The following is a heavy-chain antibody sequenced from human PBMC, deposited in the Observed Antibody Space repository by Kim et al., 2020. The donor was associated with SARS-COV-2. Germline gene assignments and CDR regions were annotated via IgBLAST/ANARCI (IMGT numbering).Heavy chain of an antibody. CDR1: GFIFGSSG. V-gene: IGHV3-23*01. Sequence: GGSLRLSCAASGFIFGSSGMSWVRQAPGKGLEWVAGITASGSTFYADSVKGRFTISTENSRNTLYLQMNSLRDEDTAIYSCTKDGPLCRNWGQGTLVTVS. J-gene: IGHJ4*02. CDR2: ITASGST. CDR3: TKDGPLCRN.